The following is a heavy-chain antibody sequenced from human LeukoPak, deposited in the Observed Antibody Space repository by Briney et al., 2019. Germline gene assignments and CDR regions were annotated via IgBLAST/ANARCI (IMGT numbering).Heavy chain of an antibody. D-gene: IGHD6-13*01. CDR3: ASLDARHAAAD. CDR1: GDSITSYY. J-gene: IGHJ4*02. V-gene: IGHV4-59*01. Sequence: SETLSLTCTVSGDSITSYYWSWIRQPPGKGLECIGYIYYSGITNYNPSLKSRVTISVDTSKNQFSLKLSSVTAADTAVYYCASLDARHAAADWGQGTLVTVSS. CDR2: IYYSGIT.